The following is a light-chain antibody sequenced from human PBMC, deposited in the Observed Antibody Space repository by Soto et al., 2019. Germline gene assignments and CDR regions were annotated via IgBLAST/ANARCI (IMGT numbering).Light chain of an antibody. CDR2: GAS. V-gene: IGKV3-20*01. CDR3: QHFGGTTFT. CDR1: QGVSSSY. J-gene: IGKJ5*01. Sequence: PGEGATLSCRASQGVSSSYIAWYQQRPGQTPSLLIYGASTRATGIPDRFSGSGSGTHFTLTISRLEPGDFAVYYCQHFGGTTFTFGQGTRLEIK.